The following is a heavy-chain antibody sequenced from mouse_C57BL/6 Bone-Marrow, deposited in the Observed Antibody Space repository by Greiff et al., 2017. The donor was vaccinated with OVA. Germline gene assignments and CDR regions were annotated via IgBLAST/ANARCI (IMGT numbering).Heavy chain of an antibody. Sequence: QVQLQQSGAELARPGASVKMSCKASGYTFTSYTMHWVKQRPGQGLEWIGYIHPSSGYTKYNQKFKDKATLTADKASSTAYMQLSSLTSEDSAVYYCAREGDGNLLGDYWGQGTSVTVSS. D-gene: IGHD2-1*01. CDR3: AREGDGNLLGDY. CDR1: GYTFTSYT. J-gene: IGHJ4*01. V-gene: IGHV1-4*01. CDR2: IHPSSGYT.